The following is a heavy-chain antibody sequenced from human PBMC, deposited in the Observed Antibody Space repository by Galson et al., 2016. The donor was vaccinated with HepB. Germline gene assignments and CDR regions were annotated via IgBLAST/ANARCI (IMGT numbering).Heavy chain of an antibody. Sequence: SLRLSCAASGFSVSPNYVTWVRQAPGKGLEWVSIIYSGGTTYYADSAKGRFTISRDNSKTTVYLQMNSLRAEDKDLYYCARGDDGPPLNAFHLWGQGTMVTVSS. J-gene: IGHJ3*01. D-gene: IGHD5-24*01. CDR3: ARGDDGPPLNAFHL. CDR2: IYSGGTT. CDR1: GFSVSPNY. V-gene: IGHV3-53*01.